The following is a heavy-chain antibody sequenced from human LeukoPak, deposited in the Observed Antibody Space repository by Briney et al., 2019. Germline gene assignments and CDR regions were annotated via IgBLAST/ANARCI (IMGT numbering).Heavy chain of an antibody. CDR3: ARASDGLYYYYYGMDV. J-gene: IGHJ6*02. CDR2: IYYSGST. Sequence: TLSLTCTVSGGSISSGGYYWNWIRQHPGKGLEWIGYIYYSGSTYYNPSLKSRVTISVDTSKNQFSLKLSSVTAADTAVYYCARASDGLYYYYYGMDVWGQGTTVTVSS. D-gene: IGHD2-2*01. CDR1: GGSISSGGYY. V-gene: IGHV4-31*03.